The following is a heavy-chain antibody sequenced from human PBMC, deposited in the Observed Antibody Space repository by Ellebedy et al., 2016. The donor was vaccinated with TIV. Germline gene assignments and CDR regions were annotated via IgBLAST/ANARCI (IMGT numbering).Heavy chain of an antibody. CDR3: ARFAPLGPGISSNVFDP. J-gene: IGHJ5*02. Sequence: SETLSLTXTVSGGSISSSTYYWGWIRQPPGKGLEWIGIISYSGSTYYNPSLKSRVTISVDTSKNQFSLKLSSVTAADTAVYYCARFAPLGPGISSNVFDPWGQGIMVTVSS. CDR1: GGSISSSTYY. CDR2: ISYSGST. D-gene: IGHD3-3*01. V-gene: IGHV4-39*01.